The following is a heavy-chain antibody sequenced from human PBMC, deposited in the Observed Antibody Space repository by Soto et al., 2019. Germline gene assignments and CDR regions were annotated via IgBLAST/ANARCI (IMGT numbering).Heavy chain of an antibody. CDR2: IWYDGSNK. Sequence: QVQLVESGGGVVQPGRSLRLSCAASGFTFSSYGMHWVRQAPGKGLEWVAVIWYDGSNKYYADSVKGRFTISRDNSKNTLYLQMNSLRAEDRAVYYCARDTPPNTILGVGVGDYWGQGTLVTVSS. CDR1: GFTFSSYG. D-gene: IGHD3-3*01. J-gene: IGHJ4*02. CDR3: ARDTPPNTILGVGVGDY. V-gene: IGHV3-33*01.